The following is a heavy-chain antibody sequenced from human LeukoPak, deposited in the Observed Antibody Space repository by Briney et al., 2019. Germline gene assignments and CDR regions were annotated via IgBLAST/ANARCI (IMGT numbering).Heavy chain of an antibody. Sequence: SETLSLTCSLSGASIRSYYWSWIRQPPGEGLVWIGYIYTSGSTNHRPSLKGRASLSMEPSKNHFSLTLSSVTAADPALYYFPRQPLLGSYWFFDLWGRGTLVTVSS. CDR1: GASIRSYY. V-gene: IGHV4-4*09. CDR3: PRQPLLGSYWFFDL. CDR2: IYTSGST. D-gene: IGHD2-15*01. J-gene: IGHJ2*01.